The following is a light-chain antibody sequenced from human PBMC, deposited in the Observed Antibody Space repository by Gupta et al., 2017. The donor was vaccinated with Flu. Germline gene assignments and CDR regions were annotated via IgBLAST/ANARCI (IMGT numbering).Light chain of an antibody. CDR2: GAS. Sequence: EIVMTQSPATLSVSPGERATLSCRASQSVSSNLAWYQQNPGQAPRLLIYGASTRATGIPARFSGSGSGTEFTLTISSLQSEDFAVYYCQQYKNWPPLTFGGGTKVEIK. CDR1: QSVSSN. CDR3: QQYKNWPPLT. J-gene: IGKJ4*01. V-gene: IGKV3-15*01.